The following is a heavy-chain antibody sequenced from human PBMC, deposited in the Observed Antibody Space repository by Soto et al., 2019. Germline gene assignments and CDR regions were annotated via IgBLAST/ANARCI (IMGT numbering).Heavy chain of an antibody. V-gene: IGHV3-11*01. CDR3: ARVHCSGDSCYGAFDI. CDR1: GFTFSDYY. J-gene: IGHJ3*02. CDR2: ISSSGSTI. Sequence: GGSLRLSCAASGFTFSDYYMSWIRQAPGKGLEWVSYISSSGSTIYYADSVKGRFTISRDNAKNSLYLQMNSLRAEDTAVYYCARVHCSGDSCYGAFDIWGQGTMVTVSS. D-gene: IGHD2-15*01.